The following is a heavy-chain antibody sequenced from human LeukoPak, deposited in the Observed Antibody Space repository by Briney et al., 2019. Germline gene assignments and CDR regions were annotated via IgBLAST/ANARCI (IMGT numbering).Heavy chain of an antibody. Sequence: VASVKVSCKASGYTFTGYYMHWVRQAPGQGLEWMGWINPNSGGTNYAQKFQGRDTMTRDTSISTAYMELSRLRSDDTAVYYCARGDTMIETGAFDIWGQGTMVTVSS. CDR2: INPNSGGT. CDR1: GYTFTGYY. CDR3: ARGDTMIETGAFDI. J-gene: IGHJ3*02. D-gene: IGHD3-22*01. V-gene: IGHV1-2*02.